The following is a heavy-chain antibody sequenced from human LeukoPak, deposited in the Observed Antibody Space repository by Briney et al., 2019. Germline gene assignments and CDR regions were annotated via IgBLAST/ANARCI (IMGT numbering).Heavy chain of an antibody. D-gene: IGHD6-19*01. V-gene: IGHV3-15*01. CDR2: IKSKTDGGTT. CDR1: GFTVSSNY. Sequence: PGGSLRLSCAASGFTVSSNYMSWVRQAPGKGLEWVGRIKSKTDGGTTDYAAPVKGRFTISRDDSKNTLYLQMNSLKTEDTAVYYCTTVYNSSGWYYFVGSALDAFDIWGQGTMVTVSS. J-gene: IGHJ3*02. CDR3: TTVYNSSGWYYFVGSALDAFDI.